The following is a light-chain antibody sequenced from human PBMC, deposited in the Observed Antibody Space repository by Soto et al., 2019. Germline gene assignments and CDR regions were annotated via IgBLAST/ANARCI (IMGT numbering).Light chain of an antibody. V-gene: IGLV1-51*01. CDR3: GTWDTSLTAYV. CDR1: SSNIGKNY. Sequence: QSVLTQPPSVSAALGRKITISCSGGSSNIGKNYVSWYQQLPGTAPKPLIYDNDKRPSGIPDRFSGSKSGTSATLGITGLQTGDEADYYCGTWDTSLTAYVLGTGTKVTVL. CDR2: DND. J-gene: IGLJ1*01.